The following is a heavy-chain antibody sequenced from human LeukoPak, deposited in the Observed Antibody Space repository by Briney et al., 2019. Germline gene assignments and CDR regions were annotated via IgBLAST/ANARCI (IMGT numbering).Heavy chain of an antibody. CDR2: IIPIFGTA. CDR3: ARDRIPYEGYSYGFDY. D-gene: IGHD5-18*01. V-gene: IGHV1-69*13. CDR1: GGTFSSYA. J-gene: IGHJ4*02. Sequence: SVKVSCKASGGTFSSYAISWVRQAPGQGLEWMGGIIPIFGTANYAQKFQGRVTITADESTSTAYMELSSLRSEDTAVYYCARDRIPYEGYSYGFDYWGQGTLVTVSS.